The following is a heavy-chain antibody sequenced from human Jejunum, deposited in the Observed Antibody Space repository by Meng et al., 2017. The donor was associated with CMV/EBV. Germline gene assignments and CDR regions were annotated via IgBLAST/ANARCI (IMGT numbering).Heavy chain of an antibody. CDR2: ISYDAGYK. Sequence: SGFPFSNYAMHWVRQAPGKGLEWVAVISYDAGYKYYADSVKGRFTISRDSSKNTVHLQMNSLRPEDMAVYYCARDKGAGLLYLDYWGQGTLVTVSS. J-gene: IGHJ4*02. CDR1: GFPFSNYA. D-gene: IGHD2/OR15-2a*01. V-gene: IGHV3-30-3*01. CDR3: ARDKGAGLLYLDY.